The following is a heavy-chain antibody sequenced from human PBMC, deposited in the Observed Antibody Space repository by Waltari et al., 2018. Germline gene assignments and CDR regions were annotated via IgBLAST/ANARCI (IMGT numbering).Heavy chain of an antibody. CDR2: INHSGST. V-gene: IGHV4-34*01. J-gene: IGHJ4*02. D-gene: IGHD3-3*01. Sequence: QVQLQQWGAGLLKPSETLSLTCAVYGGSFSGYYWSWIRQPPGKGQEWIGEINHSGSTNYNPSLKSRVTISVDTSKNQFSLKLSSVTAADTAVYYCARGPKHLNYDFWSGYSPGDYFDYWGQGTLVTVSS. CDR3: ARGPKHLNYDFWSGYSPGDYFDY. CDR1: GGSFSGYY.